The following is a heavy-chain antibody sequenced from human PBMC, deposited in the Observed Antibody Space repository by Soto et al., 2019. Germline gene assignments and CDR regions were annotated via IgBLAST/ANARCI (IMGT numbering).Heavy chain of an antibody. J-gene: IGHJ6*02. CDR3: ARDTAMANYYYYGMDV. CDR2: IIPIFGTA. CDR1: GGTFSSYA. D-gene: IGHD5-18*01. V-gene: IGHV1-69*06. Sequence: SVKVSCKASGGTFSSYAISWVRQAPGQGLEWMGGIIPIFGTANYAQKFQGRVTITADKSTSTAYMELSSLRSEDTTVYYCARDTAMANYYYYGMDVWGQGTTVTVSS.